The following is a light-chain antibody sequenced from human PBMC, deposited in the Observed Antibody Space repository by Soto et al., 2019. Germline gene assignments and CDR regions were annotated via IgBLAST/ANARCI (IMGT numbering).Light chain of an antibody. J-gene: IGKJ1*01. CDR3: QHYNSFSWT. V-gene: IGKV1-5*01. CDR2: DAS. Sequence: DIQMTQSPSTLSASVGDRVTITCRASQSITIWLAWYQQKPGKAPKLLIFDASNLESGVPSRFSGSGSGTEFPLTISSLQPDDVATYYCQHYNSFSWTFGQGTKVEIK. CDR1: QSITIW.